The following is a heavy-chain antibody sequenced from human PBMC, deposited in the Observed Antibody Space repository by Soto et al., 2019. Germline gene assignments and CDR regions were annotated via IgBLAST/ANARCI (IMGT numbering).Heavy chain of an antibody. CDR1: GYTLTELS. D-gene: IGHD6-13*01. V-gene: IGHV1-24*01. J-gene: IGHJ4*02. CDR2: FDPEDGET. Sequence: ASVKVSCKVSGYTLTELSMHWVRQAPGKGLEWMGGFDPEDGETIYAQKFQGRVTMTEDTSTDTAYMELSSLRSEDTAVYYCATDGYSSSWRPIDYWGQGTLVTVSS. CDR3: ATDGYSSSWRPIDY.